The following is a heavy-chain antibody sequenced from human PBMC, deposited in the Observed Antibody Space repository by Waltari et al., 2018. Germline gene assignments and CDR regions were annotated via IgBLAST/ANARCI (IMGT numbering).Heavy chain of an antibody. D-gene: IGHD6-19*01. J-gene: IGHJ6*02. CDR2: IRSKAYGGTT. V-gene: IGHV3-49*04. CDR1: GFTFGDYA. Sequence: EVQLVESGGGLVQPGRSLRLSCTAAGFTFGDYAMSWVRQAPGKGLAWVGFIRSKAYGGTTEYAASVKGRFTISRDDSKSIAYLQMNSLKTEDTAVYYCTRSAVAGGGAYYYYYGMDVWGQGTTVTVSS. CDR3: TRSAVAGGGAYYYYYGMDV.